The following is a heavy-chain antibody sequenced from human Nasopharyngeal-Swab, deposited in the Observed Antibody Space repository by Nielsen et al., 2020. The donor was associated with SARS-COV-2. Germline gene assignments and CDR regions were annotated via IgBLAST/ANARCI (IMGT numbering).Heavy chain of an antibody. CDR2: ISASGGST. D-gene: IGHD3-22*01. Sequence: GESLKISCAASGFTFSNYAMSWVRQAPGKGLEWVSAISASGGSTFFADSVKGRFTIYRDNSKNTLFLQVNSLRGEDTAIYYCARRGRDRFDANGYYYGRYSDYWGQGTLVTVSS. J-gene: IGHJ4*02. V-gene: IGHV3-23*01. CDR1: GFTFSNYA. CDR3: ARRGRDRFDANGYYYGRYSDY.